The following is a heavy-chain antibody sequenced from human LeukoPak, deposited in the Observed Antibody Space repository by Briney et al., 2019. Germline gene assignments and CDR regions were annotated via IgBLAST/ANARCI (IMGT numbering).Heavy chain of an antibody. CDR2: ISGSGGNT. D-gene: IGHD3-16*02. CDR3: AKVERLGELSPLDY. V-gene: IGHV3-23*01. J-gene: IGHJ4*02. Sequence: GGSLRLSCAASGFTFSNYAMSWVRQAPGKGLEWVSAISGSGGNTYYADSVKGRFSISRDNSKNTVYLQMNSLRAEDTAVYYCAKVERLGELSPLDYWGQGTLVTVSS. CDR1: GFTFSNYA.